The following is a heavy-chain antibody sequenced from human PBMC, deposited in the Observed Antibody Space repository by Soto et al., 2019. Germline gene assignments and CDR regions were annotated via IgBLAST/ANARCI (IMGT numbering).Heavy chain of an antibody. CDR1: GFTFRDYY. CDR2: IDSSTKYT. Sequence: QVQLVESGGGLVRPGGSLRLSCEASGFTFRDYYMTWFRQAPGKGLEWLSYIDSSTKYTNYADSVKGRFTISRDNAKNSLYLQMNSLRADDTAVYYCAREYYYTMGVWGQGTMVTVSS. CDR3: AREYYYTMGV. J-gene: IGHJ6*02. V-gene: IGHV3-11*05.